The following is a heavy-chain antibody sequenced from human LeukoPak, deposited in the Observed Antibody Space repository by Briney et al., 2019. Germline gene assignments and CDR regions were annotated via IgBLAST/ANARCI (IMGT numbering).Heavy chain of an antibody. D-gene: IGHD6-19*01. CDR1: VFIFSSYS. V-gene: IGHV3-23*01. CDR3: SGQPEALAGGLDY. J-gene: IGHJ4*02. Sequence: GGSLRLSCTVSVFIFSSYSMIWVRQARGEGLDCVSTISPSGGYTFYADSVKGLFAVSRDNNRNKLYLQMHTLRAKDAAVYYCSGQPEALAGGLDYWGQGALVTVSS. CDR2: ISPSGGYT.